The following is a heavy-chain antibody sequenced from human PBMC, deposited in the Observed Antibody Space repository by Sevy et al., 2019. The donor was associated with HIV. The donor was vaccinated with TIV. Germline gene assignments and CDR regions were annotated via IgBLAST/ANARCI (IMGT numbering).Heavy chain of an antibody. CDR1: GFIFSDYS. J-gene: IGHJ4*02. V-gene: IGHV3-48*02. D-gene: IGHD2-8*02. CDR3: ARVPYSTGTYDY. CDR2: LSNSSSII. Sequence: GGSLRLSCAASGFIFSDYSMNWVRQAPEKGLEWVSCLSNSSSIIHYADSVKGRFTISRDNAKNSLYMQMNSLRDEDAAVYYCARVPYSTGTYDYWGQGTLVTVSS.